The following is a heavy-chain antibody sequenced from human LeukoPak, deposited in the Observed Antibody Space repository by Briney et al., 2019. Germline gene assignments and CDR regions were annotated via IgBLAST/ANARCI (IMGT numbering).Heavy chain of an antibody. J-gene: IGHJ4*02. CDR3: ASDGGFEYYFDY. CDR1: GGTFTDYG. V-gene: IGHV1-69*06. CDR2: IIPIFTTA. Sequence: SVKLSCKSSGGTFTDYGISWVRHAPGQGLEWMGRIIPIFTTANYAQKFQGRVTITADTSTNTAYMELTSLRSEDTAVYYCASDGGFEYYFDYWGQGTLLTVSS. D-gene: IGHD2/OR15-2a*01.